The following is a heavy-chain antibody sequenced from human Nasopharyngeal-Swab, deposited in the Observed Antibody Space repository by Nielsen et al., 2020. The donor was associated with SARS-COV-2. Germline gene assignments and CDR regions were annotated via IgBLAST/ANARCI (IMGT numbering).Heavy chain of an antibody. J-gene: IGHJ6*03. V-gene: IGHV1-69*01. CDR2: IIPIFGTA. D-gene: IGHD2-2*01. CDR3: ARYRLPYCSSTSCSYYYMDV. Sequence: WVGQAPGQGLEWMGGIIPIFGTANYAQKFQGRVTITADESTSTAYMELSSLRSEDTAVYYCARYRLPYCSSTSCSYYYMDVWGKGTTVTVSS.